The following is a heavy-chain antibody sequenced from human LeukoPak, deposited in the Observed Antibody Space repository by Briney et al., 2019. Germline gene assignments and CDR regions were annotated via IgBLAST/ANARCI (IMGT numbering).Heavy chain of an antibody. D-gene: IGHD3-10*01. CDR3: ARVREDPTPTRVDNWFDP. CDR2: IYTSGST. V-gene: IGHV4-4*07. J-gene: IGHJ5*02. Sequence: PSETLSLTCTVSGGSISRYYWSWIRQPAGKGLEWIGRIYTSGSTNYNPSLTSRVTISVDKSKDQVSLKLNSVTAADSAVYCCARVREDPTPTRVDNWFDPWGQGTLVTVSS. CDR1: GGSISRYY.